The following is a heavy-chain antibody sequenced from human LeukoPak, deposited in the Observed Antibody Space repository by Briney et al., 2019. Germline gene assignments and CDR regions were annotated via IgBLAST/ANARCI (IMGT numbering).Heavy chain of an antibody. CDR1: GGSFSDYY. CDR3: ARDRMRWLQSDAFDI. D-gene: IGHD5-24*01. J-gene: IGHJ3*02. Sequence: PSETLSLTCAVYGGSFSDYYWSWIRQPPGKGLEWIGEINHSGNTHYNPSLKSRVTISVDTSKNQFSLKLSSVTAADTAVYYCARDRMRWLQSDAFDIWGQGTMVTVSS. CDR2: INHSGNT. V-gene: IGHV4-34*01.